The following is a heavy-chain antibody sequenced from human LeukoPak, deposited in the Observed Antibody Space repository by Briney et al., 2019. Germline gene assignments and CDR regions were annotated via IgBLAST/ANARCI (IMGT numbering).Heavy chain of an antibody. CDR2: ISWNSGSI. CDR1: GFTFDNYA. Sequence: GGSLRLSCAASGFTFDNYAMHWVRQAPGKGLEWVSGISWNSGSIGYADSVKGRFTISRDNSKNTLYLQMNSLRAEDTAVYYCARDAFYDYGGLSPGYWGQGTLVTVSS. V-gene: IGHV3-9*01. J-gene: IGHJ4*02. CDR3: ARDAFYDYGGLSPGY. D-gene: IGHD4-23*01.